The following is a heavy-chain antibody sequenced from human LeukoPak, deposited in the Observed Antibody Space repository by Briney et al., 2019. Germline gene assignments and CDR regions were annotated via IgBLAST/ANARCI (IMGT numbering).Heavy chain of an antibody. V-gene: IGHV1-69-2*01. CDR3: ATDLQNEGTGIR. Sequence: VQVSCKVCGYTFTDYYMHWVQQAPGQGLEWMGLVDPEDCETIYAEKFQGRVTITADTSTDTAYMELSSLRSEDRAVYYCATDLQNEGTGIRWGRGTVVSVSS. D-gene: IGHD1-14*01. CDR2: VDPEDCET. CDR1: GYTFTDYY. J-gene: IGHJ4*02.